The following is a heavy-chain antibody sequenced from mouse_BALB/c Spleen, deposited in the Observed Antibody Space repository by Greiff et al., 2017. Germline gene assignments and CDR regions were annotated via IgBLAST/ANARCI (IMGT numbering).Heavy chain of an antibody. D-gene: IGHD1-1*01. V-gene: IGHV3-6*02. J-gene: IGHJ2*01. Sequence: EVKLQESGPGLVKPSQSLSLTCSVTGYSITSGYYWNWIRQFPGNKLEWMGYISYDGSNNYNPSLKNRISITRDTSKNQFFLKLNSVTTEDTATYYCAREGGSRDYWGQGTTLTVSS. CDR1: GYSITSGYY. CDR3: AREGGSRDY. CDR2: ISYDGSN.